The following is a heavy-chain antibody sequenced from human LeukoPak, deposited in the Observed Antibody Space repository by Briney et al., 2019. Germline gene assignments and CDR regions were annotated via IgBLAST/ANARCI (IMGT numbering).Heavy chain of an antibody. J-gene: IGHJ5*02. CDR2: ISTYNGKT. CDR1: GYTFTRYG. Sequence: RASVTVSCKASGYTFTRYGITWVRQAPGQGLEWMGWISTYNGKTNYAQKVQDRVTMTTDTSTSTVYMELRSLRSDDTALYFCARDFSNFSYGTWFDPWGQGTLVTVSS. V-gene: IGHV1-18*01. D-gene: IGHD1-1*01. CDR3: ARDFSNFSYGTWFDP.